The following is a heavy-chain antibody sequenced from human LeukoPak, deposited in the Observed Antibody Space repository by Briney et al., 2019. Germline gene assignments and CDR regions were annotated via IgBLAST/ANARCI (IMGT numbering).Heavy chain of an antibody. D-gene: IGHD3-22*01. CDR3: ATRNYYDSSGYYPNFDY. Sequence: SVKVSCKASGGTFSSYAISWVRQAPGQGLEWMGGIIPIFGTANYAQKFQGRVTITADESTGTAYMELSSLRSEDTAVYYCATRNYYDSSGYYPNFDYWGQGTLVTVSS. J-gene: IGHJ4*02. CDR2: IIPIFGTA. CDR1: GGTFSSYA. V-gene: IGHV1-69*13.